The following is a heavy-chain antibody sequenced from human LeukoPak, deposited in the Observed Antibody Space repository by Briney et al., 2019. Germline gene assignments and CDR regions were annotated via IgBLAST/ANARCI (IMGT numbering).Heavy chain of an antibody. CDR1: GHSISSDYY. V-gene: IGHV4-38-2*02. D-gene: IGHD6-13*01. J-gene: IGHJ5*02. CDR2: LYHTGTT. Sequence: PSETLSLTRIVSGHSISSDYYWGWIRQSPGKGLEWIGSLYHTGTTYYNPSLKSRVTISMDRSKNQFSLRLRSVTASDTGVYYCAREGTHNTTWYHWFDPWGQGILVTVSS. CDR3: AREGTHNTTWYHWFDP.